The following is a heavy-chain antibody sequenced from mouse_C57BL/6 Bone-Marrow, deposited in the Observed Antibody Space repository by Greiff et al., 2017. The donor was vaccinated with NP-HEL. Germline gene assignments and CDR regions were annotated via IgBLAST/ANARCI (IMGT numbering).Heavy chain of an antibody. CDR1: GFTFSSYG. CDR2: ISSGGSYT. J-gene: IGHJ3*01. V-gene: IGHV5-6*01. D-gene: IGHD2-5*01. CDR3: ARHENYYSNYWFAY. Sequence: EVKLVESGGDLVKPGASLKLSCAASGFTFSSYGMSWVRQTPDKRLEWVATISSGGSYTYYPDSVKGRFTISRDNAKNTLYLQMSSLTSEDTAMYYCARHENYYSNYWFAYWGQGTLVTVSA.